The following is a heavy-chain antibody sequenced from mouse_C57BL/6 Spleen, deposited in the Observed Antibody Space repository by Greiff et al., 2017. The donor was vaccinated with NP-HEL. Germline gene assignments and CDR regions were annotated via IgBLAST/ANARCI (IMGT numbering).Heavy chain of an antibody. D-gene: IGHD2-4*01. CDR1: GFTFSSYA. CDR2: ISDGGSYT. V-gene: IGHV5-4*01. CDR3: ARDDYDRGYYFDY. Sequence: EVQLVESGGGLVKPGGSLKLSCAASGFTFSSYAMSWVRQTPEKRLEWVATISDGGSYTYYPDNVKGRFTISRDNAKNNLYLQMSHLKSEDTAMYYCARDDYDRGYYFDYWGQGTTLTVSS. J-gene: IGHJ2*01.